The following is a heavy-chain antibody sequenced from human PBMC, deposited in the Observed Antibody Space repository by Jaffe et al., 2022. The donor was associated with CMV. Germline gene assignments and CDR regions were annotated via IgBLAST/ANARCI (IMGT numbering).Heavy chain of an antibody. V-gene: IGHV3-21*01. J-gene: IGHJ4*02. D-gene: IGHD3-22*01. Sequence: EVQLVESGGGLVKPGGSLRLSCAASGFTFSSYSMNWVRQAPGKGLEWVSSISSSSSYIYYADSVKGRFTISRDNAKNSLYLQMNSLRAEDTAVYYCARAPDYYDSSGYLWDLDYWGQGTLVTVSS. CDR3: ARAPDYYDSSGYLWDLDY. CDR2: ISSSSSYI. CDR1: GFTFSSYS.